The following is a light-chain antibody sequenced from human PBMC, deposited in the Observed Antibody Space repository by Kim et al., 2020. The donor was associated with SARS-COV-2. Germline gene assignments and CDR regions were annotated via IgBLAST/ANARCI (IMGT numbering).Light chain of an antibody. J-gene: IGKJ2*01. CDR2: AAS. CDR1: QSIASH. Sequence: DTQMTQSPSSLSASIGDRVTITCRASQSIASHLNWYQQKPGKAPKVLIYAASSLQSEVPSRFSGSGSGTDFTLTITNLQPEDSGTYYCQQTYTTPYAFGQGTELEI. V-gene: IGKV1-39*01. CDR3: QQTYTTPYA.